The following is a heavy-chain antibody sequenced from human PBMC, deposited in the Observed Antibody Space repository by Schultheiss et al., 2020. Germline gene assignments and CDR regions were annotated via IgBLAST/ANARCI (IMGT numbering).Heavy chain of an antibody. J-gene: IGHJ5*02. D-gene: IGHD5-18*01. CDR3: ASGAEWLHSWFDP. CDR1: GGSISSGGYY. CDR2: IYYNGNT. Sequence: ETLSLTCTVSGGSISSGGYYWGWIRQPQGKGLEWISCIYYNGNTYYNPSLKSRVTMSVDTSRNQFSLKLTSVTAADTAVYYCASGAEWLHSWFDPWGQGTLVTVYS. V-gene: IGHV4-39*01.